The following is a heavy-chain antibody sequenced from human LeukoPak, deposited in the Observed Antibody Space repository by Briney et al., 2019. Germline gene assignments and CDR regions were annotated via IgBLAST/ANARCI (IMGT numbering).Heavy chain of an antibody. Sequence: PGGSLRLSCAASGFTFSSYAMHWVRQAPGKGLEYVSAISSNGGSTYYANSVKGRFTISRDNSKNTLYLQMGSLRAEDMAVYYCARGGSGSYLGLGGYYYYMDVWGKGTTVTISS. V-gene: IGHV3-64*01. CDR1: GFTFSSYA. CDR2: ISSNGGST. J-gene: IGHJ6*03. CDR3: ARGGSGSYLGLGGYYYYMDV. D-gene: IGHD1-26*01.